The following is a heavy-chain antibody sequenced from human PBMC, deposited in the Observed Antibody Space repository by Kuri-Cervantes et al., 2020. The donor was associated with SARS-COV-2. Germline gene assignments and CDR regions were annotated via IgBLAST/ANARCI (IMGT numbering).Heavy chain of an antibody. CDR3: ASFYSSSWYVFDY. V-gene: IGHV1-2*02. CDR2: INPNSGGT. D-gene: IGHD6-13*01. J-gene: IGHJ4*02. CDR1: GYTFTDYD. Sequence: ASVKVSCKASGYTFTDYDINWVRQAPGQGLEWMGWINPNSGGTNYAQKFQGRVTMTRDTSISTAYMELSRLGSDDTAVYYCASFYSSSWYVFDYWGQGTLVTVSS.